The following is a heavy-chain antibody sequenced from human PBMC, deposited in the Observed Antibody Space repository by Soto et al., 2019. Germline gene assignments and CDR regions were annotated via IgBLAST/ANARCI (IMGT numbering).Heavy chain of an antibody. J-gene: IGHJ5*02. CDR3: AREQWLPGREGKDWFDP. Sequence: ASETLSLTCSVSGGSISNSSYLWGWVRQPPGKGLQWIGSVSHIGSTNYNPSLKSRLTINPDTSKNQFSLQLNSVTPEDTAVYYCAREQWLPGREGKDWFDPWGQGTLVTVSS. V-gene: IGHV4-39*01. D-gene: IGHD6-19*01. CDR2: VSHIGST. CDR1: GGSISNSSYL.